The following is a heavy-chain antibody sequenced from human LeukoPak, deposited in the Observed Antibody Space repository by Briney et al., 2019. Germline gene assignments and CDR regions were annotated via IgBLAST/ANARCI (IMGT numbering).Heavy chain of an antibody. J-gene: IGHJ4*02. CDR3: ARDAVRGEVFDY. CDR2: INPNSGGT. D-gene: IGHD3-10*01. V-gene: IGHV1-2*02. Sequence: ASVKVSCKASGYTFTGYHKHWVRQAPGQGLEWMGWINPNSGGTNYAQKFQGRVTMTRDTSISTAYMELSRLRSDDTAVYYCARDAVRGEVFDYWGQGTLVTVSS. CDR1: GYTFTGYH.